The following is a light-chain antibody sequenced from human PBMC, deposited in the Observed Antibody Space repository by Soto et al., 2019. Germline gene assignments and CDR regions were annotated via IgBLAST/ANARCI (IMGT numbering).Light chain of an antibody. J-gene: IGKJ2*01. V-gene: IGKV3-20*01. CDR2: GAS. CDR1: QSVTSNY. CDR3: QHYGTPPYT. Sequence: EIVLTQSPGTLSLSPGERATLSCRAGQSVTSNYVAWYQQKHGQAPRLLIYGASYRATDIPDRFSGSGSGTDFTLTISRLEPEDFAVYYCQHYGTPPYTFGQGTKLEIK.